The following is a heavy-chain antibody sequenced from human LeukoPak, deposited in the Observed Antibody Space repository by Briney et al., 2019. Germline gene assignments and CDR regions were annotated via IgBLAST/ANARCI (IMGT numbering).Heavy chain of an antibody. Sequence: GGSLRLSCVASGFTFTNAWMNWVRQAPGKGLEWVSYISFSSAAIHYADSVKGRFTISRDNAKNSLYLQLNSLRAEDTALYYCARDTHYYGSGSPAFDLWGRGTMVTVSS. CDR2: ISFSSAAI. CDR3: ARDTHYYGSGSPAFDL. D-gene: IGHD3-10*01. V-gene: IGHV3-48*01. J-gene: IGHJ3*01. CDR1: GFTFTNAW.